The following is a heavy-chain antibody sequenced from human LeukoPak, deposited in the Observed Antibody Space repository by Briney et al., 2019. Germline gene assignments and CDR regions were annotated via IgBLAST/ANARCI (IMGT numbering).Heavy chain of an antibody. J-gene: IGHJ6*02. D-gene: IGHD4-23*01. Sequence: ASVKVSCKASGYTFTGYYMHWVRQAPGQGLEWMGWINPNSGGTNYAQKFQGWVTMTRDTSISTAYMELSKLRSDDTAVYYCARGEGYGGIYGMDVWGQGTTVTVSS. CDR2: INPNSGGT. V-gene: IGHV1-2*04. CDR1: GYTFTGYY. CDR3: ARGEGYGGIYGMDV.